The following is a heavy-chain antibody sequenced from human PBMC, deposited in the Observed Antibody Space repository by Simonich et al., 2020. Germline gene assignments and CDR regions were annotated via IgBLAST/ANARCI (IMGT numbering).Heavy chain of an antibody. CDR3: ARSHIAAAGTGYFQH. CDR2: NNPNSGGT. J-gene: IGHJ1*01. CDR1: GYTFTGYY. V-gene: IGHV1-2*02. Sequence: QVQLVQSGAEVKKPGASVKVSCKASGYTFTGYYMHWVRQAPGQGLEWKGWNNPNSGGTNDAQKFQGRVTMTRDTSISTAYMELSRLRSDDTAVYYCARSHIAAAGTGYFQHWGQGTLVTVSS. D-gene: IGHD6-13*01.